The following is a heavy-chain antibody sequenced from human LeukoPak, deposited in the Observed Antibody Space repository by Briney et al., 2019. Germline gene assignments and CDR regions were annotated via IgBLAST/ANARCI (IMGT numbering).Heavy chain of an antibody. CDR1: GFTFSSYG. V-gene: IGHV3-33*06. J-gene: IGHJ4*02. CDR3: AKDGPPLTMVRGVIRYYFDY. CDR2: IWHDGSNK. D-gene: IGHD3-10*01. Sequence: PGRSLRLSCAASGFTFSSYGMHWVRQAPGKGLEWVAVIWHDGSNKYYVDSVKGRFTISRDNSKITLYLQMNSLRAEDTAVYYCAKDGPPLTMVRGVIRYYFDYWGQGTLVIVSS.